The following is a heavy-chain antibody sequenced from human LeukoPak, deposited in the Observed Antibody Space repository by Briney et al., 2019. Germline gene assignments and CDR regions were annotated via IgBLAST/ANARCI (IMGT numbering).Heavy chain of an antibody. CDR1: GFTFSSYG. Sequence: GRSLRLSCAASGFTFSSYGMHWVRQAPGKGLEWVAVISYDGSIKYYAESVKGRFTISRDNSKTTLYLQMNSLRGEDTAVYYCAKDLRDGYNSADYWGQGTLVTVSS. V-gene: IGHV3-30*18. CDR2: ISYDGSIK. D-gene: IGHD5-24*01. CDR3: AKDLRDGYNSADY. J-gene: IGHJ4*02.